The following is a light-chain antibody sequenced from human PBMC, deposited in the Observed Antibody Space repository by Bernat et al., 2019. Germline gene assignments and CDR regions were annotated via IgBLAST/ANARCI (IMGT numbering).Light chain of an antibody. J-gene: IGLJ3*02. CDR2: RNN. CDR1: SNNVGYQG. V-gene: IGLV10-54*04. CDR3: SAWDSSLSAWV. Sequence: QAGLTQPPSVSKGLSQTATLTCTGNSNNVGYQGAAWLQQHQGHPPKLLSYRNNNRPSGISERFSASRSGNTASLTITGLQPEDEADYYCSAWDSSLSAWVFGGGTKLTVL.